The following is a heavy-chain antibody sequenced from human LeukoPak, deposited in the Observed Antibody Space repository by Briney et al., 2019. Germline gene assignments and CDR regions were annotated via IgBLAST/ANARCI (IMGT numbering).Heavy chain of an antibody. CDR1: DGSITSHY. CDR3: ARGRGSSGWKD. Sequence: TSSETLSLTCTVSDGSITSHYWTWIRQSPGKGLEWIGYVYYSGSTYYNLSLRSRLTISVDTSKNHFSLKLNSVTVADTAVYYCARGRGSSGWKDWGRGTLVTVSS. J-gene: IGHJ4*02. V-gene: IGHV4-59*11. CDR2: VYYSGST. D-gene: IGHD6-19*01.